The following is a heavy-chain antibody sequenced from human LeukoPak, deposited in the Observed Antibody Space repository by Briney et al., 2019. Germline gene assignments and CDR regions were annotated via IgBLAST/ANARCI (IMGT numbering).Heavy chain of an antibody. V-gene: IGHV3-66*01. CDR3: ARDRMVRGVLIDLFDY. CDR1: GFTVSSNY. J-gene: IGHJ4*02. CDR2: IYSDGST. D-gene: IGHD3-10*01. Sequence: GGSLRLSCAASGFTVSSNYMSWVRQAPGKGLEWVSVIYSDGSTYYADSVKGRFTISRDDSKNTLYLQMNSLRAEDTAVYYCARDRMVRGVLIDLFDYWGQGTLVTVSS.